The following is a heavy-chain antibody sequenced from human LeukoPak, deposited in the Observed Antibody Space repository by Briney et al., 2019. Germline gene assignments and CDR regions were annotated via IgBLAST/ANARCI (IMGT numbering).Heavy chain of an antibody. CDR2: INQGGSDK. CDR1: GFTFSGHW. J-gene: IGHJ4*02. CDR3: TRDRSRAEDD. Sequence: GGSLRLSCAASGFTFSGHWMSWVRQAPGKGLEWVANINQGGSDKYYVDSVKGRFTISRDNANNLPYLQMNSLRGEDTAVYYCTRDRSRAEDDWGQGTLVTVSS. D-gene: IGHD1-14*01. V-gene: IGHV3-7*01.